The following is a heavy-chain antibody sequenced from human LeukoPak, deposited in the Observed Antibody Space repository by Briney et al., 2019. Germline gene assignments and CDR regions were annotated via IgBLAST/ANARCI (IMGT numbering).Heavy chain of an antibody. Sequence: GGSLRLSCAASGFTFDDYAMHWVRQAPGKGLEWVSLISWDGVNTYYADSVRGRFTISRDNSKNSLYLQMNSLRAEDTALYYCVRETPIAVAGTIYFYFYMDVWGKGTTVTVSS. CDR2: ISWDGVNT. D-gene: IGHD6-19*01. CDR1: GFTFDDYA. CDR3: VRETPIAVAGTIYFYFYMDV. V-gene: IGHV3-43D*03. J-gene: IGHJ6*03.